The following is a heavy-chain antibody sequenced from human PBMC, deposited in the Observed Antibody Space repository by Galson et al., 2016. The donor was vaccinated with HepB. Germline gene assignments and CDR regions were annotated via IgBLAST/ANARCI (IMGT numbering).Heavy chain of an antibody. CDR2: TYYMSNWDY. CDR1: GDSVSRNGVT. J-gene: IGHJ6*04. V-gene: IGHV6-1*01. Sequence: CAISGDSVSRNGVTCNWIRQSPSRGLEWLGRTYYMSNWDYDYAVSVNSRITIIPDTSRNQFSLYLRSVTPEDTAVYYCARATDYGDYANGMDVWDGGTMVTVTS. D-gene: IGHD4-17*01. CDR3: ARATDYGDYANGMDV.